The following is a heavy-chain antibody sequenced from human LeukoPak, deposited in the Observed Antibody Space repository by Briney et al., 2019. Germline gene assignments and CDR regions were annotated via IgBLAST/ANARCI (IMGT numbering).Heavy chain of an antibody. J-gene: IGHJ4*02. Sequence: PGGSLRLSCAASGFTFSSYEMNWVRQAPGKGLEWVSYISSSGSTIYYADSVKGRFTISRDNAKNSLYLQMNSPRAEDTAVYYCARMVGDLGADYFDYWGQGTLVTVSS. V-gene: IGHV3-48*03. CDR1: GFTFSSYE. D-gene: IGHD1-26*01. CDR2: ISSSGSTI. CDR3: ARMVGDLGADYFDY.